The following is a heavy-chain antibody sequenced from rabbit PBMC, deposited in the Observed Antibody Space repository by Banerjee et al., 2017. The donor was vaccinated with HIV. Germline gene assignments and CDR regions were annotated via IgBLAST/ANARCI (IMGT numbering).Heavy chain of an antibody. D-gene: IGHD8-1*01. J-gene: IGHJ4*01. CDR1: GFSFSSGYY. CDR3: ARDPGSGDYTWGFNL. CDR2: IYAGSSGSA. Sequence: QSLEESGGDLVKPGASLTLTCTASGFSFSSGYYMCWVRQAPGKGLEWIGCIYAGSSGSAYYASWAKGRFTISKTSSTTVTLQMTSLTAADTATYFCARDPGSGDYTWGFNLWGPGTLVTVS. V-gene: IGHV1S40*01.